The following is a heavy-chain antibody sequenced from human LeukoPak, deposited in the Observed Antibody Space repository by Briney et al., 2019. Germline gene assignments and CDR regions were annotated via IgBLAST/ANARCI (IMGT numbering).Heavy chain of an antibody. CDR1: GYTFTSYY. V-gene: IGHV1-46*01. J-gene: IGHJ4*02. D-gene: IGHD2-15*01. CDR3: ARDLRDCSGGSCYSGRDY. CDR2: INPSGGST. Sequence: ASVKVSCKASGYTFTSYYMHWVRQAPGQGLEWMGIINPSGGSTSYAQKFQGRVTMTRDTSTSTVYMELSSLRSEDTAVYYCARDLRDCSGGSCYSGRDYWGQGTLVTVS.